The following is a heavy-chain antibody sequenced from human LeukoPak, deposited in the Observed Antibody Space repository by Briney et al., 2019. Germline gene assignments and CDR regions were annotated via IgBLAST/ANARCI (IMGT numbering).Heavy chain of an antibody. V-gene: IGHV3-30*04. J-gene: IGHJ4*02. CDR1: GFTFSSYA. Sequence: GGSLRLSCAASGFTFSSYAMHWVRQTPDRGLEWVAVISHDGNTKYYVDSVKARFTISRDSSKNTVYLQMTGLRGEDAAVYYCARGSRYYDLWSGRHFDYWGQGTLVTVSS. D-gene: IGHD3-3*01. CDR2: ISHDGNTK. CDR3: ARGSRYYDLWSGRHFDY.